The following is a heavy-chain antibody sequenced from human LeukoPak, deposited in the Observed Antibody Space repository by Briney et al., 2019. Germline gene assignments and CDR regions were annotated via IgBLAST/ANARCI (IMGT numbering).Heavy chain of an antibody. CDR1: GGSISSYY. Sequence: SETLSLTCTVSGGSISSYYWSWIRQPPGKGLEWIGYIYYSGSTNYNPSLKSRVTISVDTSKNQFSLKLSSVTAADTAVYYCARLRGDYYDSSGYYYDGAFDIWGQGTMVTVSS. J-gene: IGHJ3*02. CDR2: IYYSGST. D-gene: IGHD3-22*01. V-gene: IGHV4-59*01. CDR3: ARLRGDYYDSSGYYYDGAFDI.